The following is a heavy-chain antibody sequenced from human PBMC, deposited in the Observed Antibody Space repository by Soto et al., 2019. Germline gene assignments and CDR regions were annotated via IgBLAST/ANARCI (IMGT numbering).Heavy chain of an antibody. Sequence: SEPLSPIFPVYGGSFSAYYWSRIRQPPGKGLEWMGEINHSGSTNYNPSLKSRVTISVDTSKNQFALKLSSVTAADTAVYYCARGVILVPPEYRNCFDPWGQGTPVTVSS. CDR3: ARGVILVPPEYRNCFDP. V-gene: IGHV4-34*01. CDR1: GGSFSAYY. D-gene: IGHD3-16*02. CDR2: INHSGST. J-gene: IGHJ5*02.